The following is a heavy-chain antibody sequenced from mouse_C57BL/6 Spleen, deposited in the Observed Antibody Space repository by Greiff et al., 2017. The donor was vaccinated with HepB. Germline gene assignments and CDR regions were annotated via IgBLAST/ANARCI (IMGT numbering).Heavy chain of an antibody. CDR2: IDPSDSET. V-gene: IGHV1-52*01. D-gene: IGHD1-2*01. Sequence: QVQLKQPGAELVRPGSSVKLSCKASGYTFTSYWMHWVKQRPIQGLEWIGNIDPSDSETHYNQKFKDKATLTVDKSSSTAYMQLSSLTSEDSAVYYCARYGYPYDYAMDYWGQGTSVTVSS. CDR3: ARYGYPYDYAMDY. CDR1: GYTFTSYW. J-gene: IGHJ4*01.